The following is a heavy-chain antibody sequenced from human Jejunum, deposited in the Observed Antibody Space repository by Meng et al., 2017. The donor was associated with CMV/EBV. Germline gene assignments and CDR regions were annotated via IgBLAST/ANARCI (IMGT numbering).Heavy chain of an antibody. V-gene: IGHV4-39*07. CDR3: ARDLTNNWFYY. D-gene: IGHD1-1*01. J-gene: IGHJ4*02. CDR2: MLFSGIA. CDR1: GDPISSGSHY. Sequence: QMQLQESGPGLLKPAETLSLTCTASGDPISSGSHYWAWIRQSPGKRLEWIGSMLFSGIADYNPSLKSRVTISLDATQRQFSLRLTSVTAADTAVYFCARDLTNNWFYYWGQGTLVTVSS.